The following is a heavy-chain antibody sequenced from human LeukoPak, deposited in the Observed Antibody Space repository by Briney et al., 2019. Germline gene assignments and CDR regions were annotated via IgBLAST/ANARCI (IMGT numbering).Heavy chain of an antibody. V-gene: IGHV4-39*01. CDR2: IYYSGST. CDR3: ARHGIVGATKAPFDY. D-gene: IGHD1-26*01. CDR1: GGSISSSSYY. J-gene: IGHJ4*02. Sequence: PSETLSLTCTVSGGSISSSSYYWGWIRQPPGKGLEWIGSIYYSGSTYYNPSLKSRATISVDTSKNQFSLKLSSVTAADTAVYYCARHGIVGATKAPFDYWGQGTLVTVSS.